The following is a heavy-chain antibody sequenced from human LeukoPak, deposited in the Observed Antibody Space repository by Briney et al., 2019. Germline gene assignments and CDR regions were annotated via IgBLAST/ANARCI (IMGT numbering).Heavy chain of an antibody. Sequence: PGGSLRLSCAASGFILSSYAMSWVRQAPGKGLEWVSAISDSGNTYHADSVKGRFTISRDSSKNTLFLQMNRLRPEDAAVYYCAKAPVTTCRGAYCYPFDYWGQGTLVTVSS. CDR2: ISDSGNT. D-gene: IGHD2-21*01. CDR1: GFILSSYA. CDR3: AKAPVTTCRGAYCYPFDY. J-gene: IGHJ4*02. V-gene: IGHV3-23*01.